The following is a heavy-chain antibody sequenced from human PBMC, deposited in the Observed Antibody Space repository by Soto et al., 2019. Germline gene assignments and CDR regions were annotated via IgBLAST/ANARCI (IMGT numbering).Heavy chain of an antibody. D-gene: IGHD5-12*01. CDR3: ARWLHRDFDY. J-gene: IGHJ4*02. V-gene: IGHV4-31*03. Sequence: SETLSLTCTVSGGSISSGGYYWSWFRQHPGKGLEWIGYIYYSGSTYYNPSLKSRVTISVDTSKNQFSLKLSSVTAADTAVYYCARWLHRDFDYWGQGTLVTVSS. CDR2: IYYSGST. CDR1: GGSISSGGYY.